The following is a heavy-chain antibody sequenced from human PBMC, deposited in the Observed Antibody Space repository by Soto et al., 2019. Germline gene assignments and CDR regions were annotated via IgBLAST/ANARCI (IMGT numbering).Heavy chain of an antibody. CDR3: ATDILDF. CDR1: GFMFSSYW. D-gene: IGHD3-9*01. V-gene: IGHV3-7*05. CDR2: INQNGSER. J-gene: IGHJ4*02. Sequence: EVELVESGGGLVQPGGSLRPSCAATGFMFSSYWMTWVRQAPGKGLEWVANINQNGSERYYVGSVEGRFTISRDNAKNSVFLQMENLRVEDTAMYYCATDILDFWGQGTLVTVSS.